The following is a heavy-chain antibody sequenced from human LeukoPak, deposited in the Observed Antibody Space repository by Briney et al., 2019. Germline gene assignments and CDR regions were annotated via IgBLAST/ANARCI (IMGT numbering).Heavy chain of an antibody. CDR1: GFTFSSYW. V-gene: IGHV3-7*01. CDR2: IKQDGSEK. CDR3: ASERYSSGYYGHFDY. J-gene: IGHJ4*02. D-gene: IGHD3-22*01. Sequence: AGGSLRLSCAASGFTFSSYWMSWVRQAPGKGLEWVANIKQDGSEKYYVDSVKGRFTISRDNAMNSLYLQMNSLRAEDTAVYYCASERYSSGYYGHFDYWGQGTLVTVSS.